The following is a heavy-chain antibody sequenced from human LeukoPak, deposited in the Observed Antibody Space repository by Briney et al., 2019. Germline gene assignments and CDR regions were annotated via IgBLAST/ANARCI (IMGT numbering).Heavy chain of an antibody. J-gene: IGHJ3*02. Sequence: EASVKVSCKASGYTFIDYYMHWVRQAPGQGLEWMGLIGPSGGNTNYAQNFQGRVTMTRDTSTSTVYMELSSLRSEDTAVYYCARVRDGYNDAYDIWGQGTMVTVSS. V-gene: IGHV1-46*01. CDR2: IGPSGGNT. CDR3: ARVRDGYNDAYDI. CDR1: GYTFIDYY. D-gene: IGHD5-24*01.